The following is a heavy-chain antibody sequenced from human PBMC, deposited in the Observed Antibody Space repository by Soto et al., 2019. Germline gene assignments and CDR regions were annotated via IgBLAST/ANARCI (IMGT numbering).Heavy chain of an antibody. CDR1: GNSISSSHW. CDR2: IYRSGST. CDR3: ARTYNWFAP. Sequence: QVQLQESGPGLVKPSGTLSLTCAVSGNSISSSHWWSWVRQPPGKGLEWIGEIYRSGSTNYNPSLKSRVTISVDKSKNQVSLELNSVTAADTGIYYCARTYNWFAPWGQGTLVTVSS. J-gene: IGHJ5*02. V-gene: IGHV4-4*02.